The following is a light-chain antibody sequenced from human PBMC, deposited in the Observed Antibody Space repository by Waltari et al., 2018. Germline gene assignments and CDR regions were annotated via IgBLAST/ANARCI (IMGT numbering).Light chain of an antibody. V-gene: IGLV7-43*01. CDR2: DRG. CDR1: TGAVISGFY. Sequence: QPVVTQEPSLTVSRGGTVTLTCAATTGAVISGFYLNWFQQEPGQSPRPLVYDRGNKHAWTPARFSGSLRGGKAALTLSGVQPEDEAEYYCLLYFGDVQVCGGGTKLTVL. CDR3: LLYFGDVQV. J-gene: IGLJ2*01.